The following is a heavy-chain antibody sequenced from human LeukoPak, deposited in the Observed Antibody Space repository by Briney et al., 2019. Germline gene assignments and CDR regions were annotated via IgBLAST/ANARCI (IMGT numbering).Heavy chain of an antibody. V-gene: IGHV4-4*07. Sequence: PSETLSLTCTVSGGSISSYYWSWIRQPAGKGLEWIGRIYTSGSTNYNPSLKSRVTMSIDTSMNQFSLKLSSVTAADTAVYYCARLGNCGDDCYAADYWGQGTLVTVSS. CDR1: GGSISSYY. CDR3: ARLGNCGDDCYAADY. D-gene: IGHD2-21*02. J-gene: IGHJ4*02. CDR2: IYTSGST.